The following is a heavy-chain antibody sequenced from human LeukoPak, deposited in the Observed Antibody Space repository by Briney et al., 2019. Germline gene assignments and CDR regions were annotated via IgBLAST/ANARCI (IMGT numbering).Heavy chain of an antibody. CDR3: ARHPNSNWDY. J-gene: IGHJ4*02. V-gene: IGHV4-4*02. CDR1: GGSISASNW. Sequence: SETLSLTCAVSGGSISASNWWSWFRQSPGKGLEWIGEIYHSGSTNSNPSLKSRVTISEDKSKRQFYLKLTSVTAADTAVYYCARHPNSNWDYWGQGTLVTVSS. D-gene: IGHD6-13*01. CDR2: IYHSGST.